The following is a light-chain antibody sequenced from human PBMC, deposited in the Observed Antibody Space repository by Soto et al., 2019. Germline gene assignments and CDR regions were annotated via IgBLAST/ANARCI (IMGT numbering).Light chain of an antibody. V-gene: IGLV1-44*01. CDR2: RTN. CDR1: SSNIGTNT. CDR3: TAWDGSLDGRV. J-gene: IGLJ3*02. Sequence: QSVLTQPPSASGTPGQRVTISCSGSSSNIGTNTVNWYQQLPGTAPKLLIYRTNQRPSGIPDRFSGSKSGTSASLDISGLRSEDEADYYCTAWDGSLDGRVFGGGTKLTVL.